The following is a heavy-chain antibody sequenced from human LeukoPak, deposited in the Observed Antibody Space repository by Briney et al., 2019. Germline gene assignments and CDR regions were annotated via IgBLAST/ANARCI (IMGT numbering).Heavy chain of an antibody. Sequence: GASVKVSCKASGYTFTGYYMHWVRQAPGQGLEWMGWINPNSGDTKYAQKFQGRVTMTREKSISTAYMELSRLEFDDTAIYYCARGRTMDTAMVDNDYWGQGTLVTVSS. CDR3: ARGRTMDTAMVDNDY. CDR1: GYTFTGYY. V-gene: IGHV1-2*02. CDR2: INPNSGDT. J-gene: IGHJ4*02. D-gene: IGHD5-18*01.